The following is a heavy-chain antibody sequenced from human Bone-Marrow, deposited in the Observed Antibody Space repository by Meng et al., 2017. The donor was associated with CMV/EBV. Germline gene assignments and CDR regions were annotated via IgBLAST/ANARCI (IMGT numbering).Heavy chain of an antibody. CDR2: INHSGST. CDR1: GGSFSGYY. V-gene: IGHV4-34*01. D-gene: IGHD5-18*01. J-gene: IGHJ4*02. CDR3: AGTAMVSDY. Sequence: SETLSLTCAVYGGSFSGYYWSWIRQPPGKGLEWIGEINHSGSTNYNPSLKSRVTISVDTSKNQFSLKLSSVTAADTAVYYCAGTAMVSDYWGQGKLVTVSS.